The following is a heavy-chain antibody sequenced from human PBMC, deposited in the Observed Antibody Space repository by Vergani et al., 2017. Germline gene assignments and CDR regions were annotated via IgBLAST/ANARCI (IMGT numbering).Heavy chain of an antibody. CDR2: INHSGST. D-gene: IGHD3-10*01. V-gene: IGHV4-34*01. CDR1: GGSFSGYY. CDR3: ARVSGLYYFDY. Sequence: QVQLQQWGAGLLKPSETLSLTCAVYGGSFSGYYWSWIRQPPGKGLEWIGEINHSGSTNYNPSLKSRVTISVDTSKNQFSLKLSPVTAADTAVYYCARVSGLYYFDYWGQGTLVTVSS. J-gene: IGHJ4*02.